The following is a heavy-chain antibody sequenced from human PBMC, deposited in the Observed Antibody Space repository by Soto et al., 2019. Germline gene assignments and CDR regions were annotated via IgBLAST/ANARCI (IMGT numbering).Heavy chain of an antibody. CDR3: ARVVGAPNWFDP. V-gene: IGHV3-72*01. CDR2: TRNKANSYTT. D-gene: IGHD1-26*01. CDR1: GFTFSDHP. Sequence: EVQLVESGGGLVQPGGSLRLSCAASGFTFSDHPMDWVRQAPGKGLEWVGRTRNKANSYTTEYAASVKGRFTISRDDSKNSLYLQMNSLKTEDTAVYYCARVVGAPNWFDPWGQGTLVTVSS. J-gene: IGHJ5*02.